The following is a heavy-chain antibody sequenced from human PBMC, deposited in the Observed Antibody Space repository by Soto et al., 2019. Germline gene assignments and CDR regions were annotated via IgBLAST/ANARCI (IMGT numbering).Heavy chain of an antibody. J-gene: IGHJ5*02. CDR3: ARVPVVVVPAALNWFDP. V-gene: IGHV1-8*01. CDR2: MNPYNGNT. D-gene: IGHD2-2*01. CDR1: GYTFTSYD. Sequence: ASVKVSCKASGYTFTSYDIDWLRQATGQGLEWMGWMNPYNGNTGYAQKFQGRVTMTRDTSMSTAYMELRSLRSDDTAVYYCARVPVVVVPAALNWFDPWGQGTLVTVSS.